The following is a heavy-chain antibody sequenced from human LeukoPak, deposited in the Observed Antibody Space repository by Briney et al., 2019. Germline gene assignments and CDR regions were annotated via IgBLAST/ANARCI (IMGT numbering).Heavy chain of an antibody. Sequence: GASVKVSCKTSGYTFTSYSMHWVRQAPGQRLEWMGWITSGTGNSKYSQQFQGRVTLTRDTSATTVYLELSSLRPEDTAVYYCARAFSYSTSFDYWGLGTLVTVSS. D-gene: IGHD6-13*01. CDR3: ARAFSYSTSFDY. J-gene: IGHJ4*02. CDR2: ITSGTGNS. V-gene: IGHV1-3*01. CDR1: GYTFTSYS.